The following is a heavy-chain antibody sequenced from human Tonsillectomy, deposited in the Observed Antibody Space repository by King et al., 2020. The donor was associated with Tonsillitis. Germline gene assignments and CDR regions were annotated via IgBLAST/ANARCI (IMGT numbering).Heavy chain of an antibody. V-gene: IGHV3-48*03. CDR1: GFTFSSYE. CDR2: ISSSGSAI. D-gene: IGHD6-19*01. J-gene: IGHJ4*02. Sequence: VQLVESGGGLVQPGGSLRLSCAASGFTFSSYEMNWVRQAPGKGLEWVSYISSSGSAIYYADSVKGRFTISRDNAKNSVYLQMNSLRAEDTAVYYCARDKIIAVAGADYFDYWGQGTLVTVSS. CDR3: ARDKIIAVAGADYFDY.